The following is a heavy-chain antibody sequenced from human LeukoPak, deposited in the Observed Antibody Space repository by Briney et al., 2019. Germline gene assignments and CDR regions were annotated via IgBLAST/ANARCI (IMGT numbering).Heavy chain of an antibody. CDR2: IYHSGST. CDR1: GGSISSSNW. Sequence: PSETLSLTCAVSGGSISSSNWWSWVRQPPGKGLEWIGEIYHSGSTNYNPSLKSRVTISVDKSKNQFSLKLSSVTAADTAVYYCARSLSSVSSGANDYWGQGTLVTVSS. CDR3: ARSLSSVSSGANDY. D-gene: IGHD3-22*01. V-gene: IGHV4-4*02. J-gene: IGHJ4*02.